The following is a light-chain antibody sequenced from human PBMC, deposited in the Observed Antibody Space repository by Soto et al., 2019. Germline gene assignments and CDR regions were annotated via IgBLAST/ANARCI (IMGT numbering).Light chain of an antibody. CDR2: GVT. J-gene: IGLJ2*01. CDR3: SSYTSDSNVI. CDR1: SSDVGGYNF. V-gene: IGLV2-14*01. Sequence: QSALTQPASVSGSSGQSITISCTGTSSDVGGYNFVSWYQQHPGKAPKLLIFGVTNRRSGVSGRFSGSKSDNTASLTISGLQAEDEPDYYSSSYTSDSNVIFGGGTKLTVL.